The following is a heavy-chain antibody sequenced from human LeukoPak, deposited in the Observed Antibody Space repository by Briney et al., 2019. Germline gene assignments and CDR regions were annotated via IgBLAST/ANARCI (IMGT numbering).Heavy chain of an antibody. J-gene: IGHJ4*02. V-gene: IGHV3-74*01. CDR2: INSDGSST. CDR1: GFTFSSYW. D-gene: IGHD4-17*01. Sequence: GGSLRLSCAASGFTFSSYWMHWVRQAPGKGLVWVSRINSDGSSTSYADSVKGRFTISRDNAKNTLYLQMNSLRAEDTAVYYCARVPPNTVTTLQYFDYWGQGTLVTVSS. CDR3: ARVPPNTVTTLQYFDY.